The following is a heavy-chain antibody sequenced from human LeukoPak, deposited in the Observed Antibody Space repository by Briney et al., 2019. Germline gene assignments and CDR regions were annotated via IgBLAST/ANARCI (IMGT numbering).Heavy chain of an antibody. CDR3: ASHRDDQGAFDI. V-gene: IGHV3-48*01. D-gene: IGHD3-10*01. J-gene: IGHJ3*02. Sequence: PGGSLRLSCAASGFTFSSYSMNWVRQAPGKGLEWVSYISSSSSTIYYADSVKGRFTISRDNAKNSLYLQMNSLRAEDTAVYYCASHRDDQGAFDIWGQGTMVTVSS. CDR2: ISSSSSTI. CDR1: GFTFSSYS.